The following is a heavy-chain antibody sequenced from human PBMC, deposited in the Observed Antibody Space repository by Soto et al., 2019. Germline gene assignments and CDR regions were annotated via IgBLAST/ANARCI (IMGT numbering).Heavy chain of an antibody. J-gene: IGHJ5*02. Sequence: ASVKVSCKATENTFSTYLVHWVRQVHGQGLEWMGWHDGYNGQTEYSQKFQGRVTITRDTSAKTAYLELRSLTSEDTAVYYCAGPHDRAGLGTWGQGTLVTVSS. D-gene: IGHD1-1*01. V-gene: IGHV1-3*01. CDR3: AGPHDRAGLGT. CDR2: HDGYNGQT. CDR1: ENTFSTYL.